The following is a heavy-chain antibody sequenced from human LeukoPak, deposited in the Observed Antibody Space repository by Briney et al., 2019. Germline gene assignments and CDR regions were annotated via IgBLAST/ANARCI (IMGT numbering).Heavy chain of an antibody. CDR2: MNPNSGNT. D-gene: IGHD2-15*01. CDR3: ARAPSRKSRYCSGGSCLTARYYFDY. CDR1: GYTFTSYD. J-gene: IGHJ4*02. Sequence: ASVKVSCKASGYTFTSYDINWVRQATGQGLEWMGWMNPNSGNTGYAQKFQGRVTMTRNTSISTAYMELNSLRSEDTAVYYCARAPSRKSRYCSGGSCLTARYYFDYWGQGTLVTVSS. V-gene: IGHV1-8*01.